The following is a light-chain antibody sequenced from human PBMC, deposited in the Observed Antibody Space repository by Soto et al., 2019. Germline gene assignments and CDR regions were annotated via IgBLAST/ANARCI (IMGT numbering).Light chain of an antibody. J-gene: IGKJ4*01. Sequence: IQLTQSPSSLSASVGDRVTITCRASQDMSSSLAWYQQKPGKAPKLLIYAASTLQSGVPSGFSGSGFGTDFTLTISSLRAEDFATYFCQQVRSYPSTFGGGTKVDIK. CDR1: QDMSSS. V-gene: IGKV1-9*01. CDR3: QQVRSYPST. CDR2: AAS.